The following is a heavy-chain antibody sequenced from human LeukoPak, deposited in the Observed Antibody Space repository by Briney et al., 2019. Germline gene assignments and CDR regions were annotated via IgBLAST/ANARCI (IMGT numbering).Heavy chain of an antibody. D-gene: IGHD4-11*01. Sequence: SETLSLTCDASGYFFSSAYYWGWIRQSPGKGLEWFGNNYSTGSTYYNPSLQGRVTISVDTSKNQFSLRLSSLTSADRAVYYCASRTTVTNALSFDFWGQGILVTVSS. CDR2: NYSTGST. V-gene: IGHV4-38-2*01. J-gene: IGHJ4*02. CDR1: GYFFSSAYY. CDR3: ASRTTVTNALSFDF.